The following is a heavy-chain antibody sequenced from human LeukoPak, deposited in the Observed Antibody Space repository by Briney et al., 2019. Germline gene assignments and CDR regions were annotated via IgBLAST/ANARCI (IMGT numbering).Heavy chain of an antibody. CDR1: GGSISSGGYY. Sequence: SQTLSLTCTVSGGSISSGGYYWSWIRQHPGKGLEWIGYIYYSGSTYYNPSLKSRVTISVDTSKNQFSLKLSSVTAADTAVYYCAGSPASGWYLRWFDPWGQGTLVTVSS. J-gene: IGHJ5*02. D-gene: IGHD6-19*01. V-gene: IGHV4-31*03. CDR3: AGSPASGWYLRWFDP. CDR2: IYYSGST.